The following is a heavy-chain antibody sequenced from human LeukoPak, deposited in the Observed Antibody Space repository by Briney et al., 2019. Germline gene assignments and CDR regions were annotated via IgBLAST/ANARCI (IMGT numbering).Heavy chain of an antibody. CDR1: GFAFSNYA. Sequence: QSGGSLRLSCATSGFAFSNYAMSWFRQAPGKGLGWVSGISGVNTYYADSVKGRFTISRDNSRNVLYVQMNRLRVEDTAVYFCAKDVCTSPRCLLYSDSWGQGTLVTVSS. J-gene: IGHJ4*02. D-gene: IGHD2-8*01. CDR2: ISGVNT. V-gene: IGHV3-23*01. CDR3: AKDVCTSPRCLLYSDS.